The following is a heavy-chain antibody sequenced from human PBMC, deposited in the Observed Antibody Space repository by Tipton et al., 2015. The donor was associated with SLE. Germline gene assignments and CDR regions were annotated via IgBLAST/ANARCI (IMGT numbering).Heavy chain of an antibody. CDR1: GFNFNDYD. CDR2: ISNSGHTV. J-gene: IGHJ5*01. D-gene: IGHD3-9*01. CDR3: ARDGGGWLNWFDS. Sequence: SLRLSCVASGFNFNDYDMNWVRQAPGKGLEWVAHISNSGHTVYFADSVKGRFTFSRDNAHDSLFLQMNSLRAEDTALYYCARDGGGWLNWFDSWGRGSLVTVSS. V-gene: IGHV3-48*03.